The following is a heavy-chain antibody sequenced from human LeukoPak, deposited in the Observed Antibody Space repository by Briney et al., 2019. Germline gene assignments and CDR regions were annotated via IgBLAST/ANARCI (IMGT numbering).Heavy chain of an antibody. Sequence: SETLSLTCTVSGGSISSYYWSWIRQPPGKGLEWIGYIYYSGGTNYNPSLKSRVTISVDTSKNQFSLKLSSVTAADTAVYYCARVENVIYYDSRAGAFDIWGQGTMVTVSS. D-gene: IGHD3-22*01. J-gene: IGHJ3*02. CDR1: GGSISSYY. V-gene: IGHV4-59*12. CDR3: ARVENVIYYDSRAGAFDI. CDR2: IYYSGGT.